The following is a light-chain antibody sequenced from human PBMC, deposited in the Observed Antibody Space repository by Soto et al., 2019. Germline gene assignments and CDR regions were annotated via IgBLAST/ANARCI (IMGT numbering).Light chain of an antibody. CDR2: VAT. J-gene: IGKJ5*01. Sequence: EVVLTQSPATLSLSPGDSATLSCRASQSVSRYLAWYQKKPGQAPRLVIYVATNRATGIPARFGGSGSGTDFTLTISRLEPEDFAVYYCQQRQHWPPITFGQGTRLEIK. CDR1: QSVSRY. CDR3: QQRQHWPPIT. V-gene: IGKV3-11*01.